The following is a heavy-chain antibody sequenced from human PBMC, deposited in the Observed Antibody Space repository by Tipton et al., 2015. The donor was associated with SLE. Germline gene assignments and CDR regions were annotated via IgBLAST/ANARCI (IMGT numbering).Heavy chain of an antibody. Sequence: SGFTFSSYGMHWVRQAPGKGLEWVSYISSSGSTIYYADSVKGRFTISRDNAKNSLYLQMNSLRAEDTAVYYCASPTVTFNYWGQGTLVTVSS. J-gene: IGHJ4*02. CDR3: ASPTVTFNY. D-gene: IGHD5-12*01. V-gene: IGHV3-48*04. CDR2: ISSSGSTI. CDR1: GFTFSSYG.